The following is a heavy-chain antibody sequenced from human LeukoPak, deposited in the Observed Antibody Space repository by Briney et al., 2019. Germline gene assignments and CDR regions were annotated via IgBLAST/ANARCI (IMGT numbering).Heavy chain of an antibody. CDR1: GFPFSSYW. Sequence: GSLSLSFAASGFPFSSYWMHWVRQAPGKGLVWVSRINSDGSSTSYADSVKGRFTISRDNAKNTLYLQMNSLRAEDTAVYYCAKVTATFSRTNYYYYMDVWGKGTTVTVSS. J-gene: IGHJ6*03. CDR3: AKVTATFSRTNYYYYMDV. D-gene: IGHD2-21*02. CDR2: INSDGSST. V-gene: IGHV3-74*01.